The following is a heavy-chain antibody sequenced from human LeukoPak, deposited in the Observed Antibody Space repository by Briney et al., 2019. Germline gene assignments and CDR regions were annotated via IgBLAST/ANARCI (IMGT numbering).Heavy chain of an antibody. CDR3: ARAVVVVVAAKGGNWFDP. CDR1: GYTFTGYY. V-gene: IGHV1-2*02. D-gene: IGHD2-15*01. Sequence: ASVKVSCKASGYTFTGYYMHWVRQAPGQGLEWVGWINPNSGGTNYAQKFQGRVTMTRDTSISTAYMELSRLRSDDTAVYYCARAVVVVVAAKGGNWFDPWGQGTLVTVSS. CDR2: INPNSGGT. J-gene: IGHJ5*02.